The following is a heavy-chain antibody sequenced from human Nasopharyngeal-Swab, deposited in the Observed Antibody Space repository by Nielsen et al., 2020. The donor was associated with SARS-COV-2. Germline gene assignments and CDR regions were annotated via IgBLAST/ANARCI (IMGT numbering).Heavy chain of an antibody. V-gene: IGHV3-23*01. CDR2: ISGSGGST. CDR3: AKDIAMARGVISFPYFDY. D-gene: IGHD3-10*01. J-gene: IGHJ4*02. Sequence: VRQMPGKGLEWVSAISGSGGSTYYADSVKGRFTISRDNSKNTLYLQMNSLRAEDTAVYYCAKDIAMARGVISFPYFDYWGQGTLVTVSS.